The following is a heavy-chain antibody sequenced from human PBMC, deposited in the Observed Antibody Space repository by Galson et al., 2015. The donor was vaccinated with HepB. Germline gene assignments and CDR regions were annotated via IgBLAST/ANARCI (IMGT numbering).Heavy chain of an antibody. D-gene: IGHD6-6*01. J-gene: IGHJ4*02. CDR3: AKGLEYTISSGPSGY. V-gene: IGHV3-30*18. CDR2: ISYDGINK. Sequence: SLRLSCAASGFTLSSFAMHWVRQAPGKGLEWVAVISYDGINKYYADSVKGRFTISRDNSKNTLYLQMNSLRAEDTAVYYCAKGLEYTISSGPSGYWGQGTLVTVSS. CDR1: GFTLSSFA.